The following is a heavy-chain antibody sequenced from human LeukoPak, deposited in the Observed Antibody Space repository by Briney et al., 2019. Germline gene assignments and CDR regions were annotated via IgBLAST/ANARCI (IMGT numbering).Heavy chain of an antibody. CDR3: AKEDYRGDYFDY. Sequence: GGSLRLSCAASGFTFSSYAMSCVRQAPAKGLEWGSAISGSGGSTYYAESVKGRFTISRDNAKNTLYLQMNSLRAEDTAVYYCAKEDYRGDYFDYWGQGTLVTVSS. V-gene: IGHV3-23*01. D-gene: IGHD4-11*01. CDR1: GFTFSSYA. J-gene: IGHJ4*02. CDR2: ISGSGGST.